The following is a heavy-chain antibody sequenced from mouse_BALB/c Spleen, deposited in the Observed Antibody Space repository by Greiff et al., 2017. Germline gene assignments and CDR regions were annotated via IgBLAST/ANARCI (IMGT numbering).Heavy chain of an antibody. CDR2: INPYNDGT. J-gene: IGHJ4*01. CDR3: ARDGYYSDAMDY. V-gene: IGHV1-14*01. Sequence: EVQRVESGPELVKPGASVKMSCKASGYTFTSYVMHWVKQKPGQGLEWIGYINPYNDGTKYNEKFKGKATLTSDKSSSTAYMELSSLTSEDSAVYYCARDGYYSDAMDYWGQGTSVTVSS. CDR1: GYTFTSYV. D-gene: IGHD2-3*01.